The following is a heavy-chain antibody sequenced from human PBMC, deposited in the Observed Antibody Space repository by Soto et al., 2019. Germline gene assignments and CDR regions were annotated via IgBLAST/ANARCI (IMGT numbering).Heavy chain of an antibody. CDR1: GFTFSSYG. CDR3: AKALTPTAMVYFDY. CDR2: IWYDGSNK. V-gene: IGHV3-33*06. D-gene: IGHD5-18*01. J-gene: IGHJ4*02. Sequence: GGSLRLSCAASGFTFSSYGMHWVRQAPGKGLEWVAVIWYDGSNKYYADSVKGRFTISRDNSKNTLYLQMNSLRAEDTAVYYCAKALTPTAMVYFDYWGQGTLVTVSS.